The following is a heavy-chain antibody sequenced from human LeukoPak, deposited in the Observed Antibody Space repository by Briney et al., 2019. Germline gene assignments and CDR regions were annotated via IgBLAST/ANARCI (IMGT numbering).Heavy chain of an antibody. Sequence: GGSLRLSCAASGFTFTTYAMSWVRQAPGGGLEWVSISSDSGGTTYYADSVKGRFTISRDNSKNTLYLQMNSLRVDDRAVYYCTNDFDNWGQGTLVTVSS. CDR3: TNDFDN. CDR1: GFTFTTYA. J-gene: IGHJ4*02. CDR2: SSDSGGTT. V-gene: IGHV3-23*01.